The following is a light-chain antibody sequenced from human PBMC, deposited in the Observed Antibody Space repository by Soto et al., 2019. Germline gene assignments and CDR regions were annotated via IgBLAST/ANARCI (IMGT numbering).Light chain of an antibody. J-gene: IGLJ1*01. V-gene: IGLV2-8*01. CDR3: TSYAGTYRFLYV. CDR1: SSDVGAYNY. Sequence: QSALTQPPSASGSPGQSVTISCTGTSSDVGAYNYVSWYQQLPGKAPKLIIYEVSKPPSGVPDRFSGSKSGNTAHLTVSGLPAEDEADYYRTSYAGTYRFLYVFGTGTRSPS. CDR2: EVS.